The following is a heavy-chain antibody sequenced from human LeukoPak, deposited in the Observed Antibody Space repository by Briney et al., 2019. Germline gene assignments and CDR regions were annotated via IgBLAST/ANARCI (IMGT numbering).Heavy chain of an antibody. D-gene: IGHD2-2*01. J-gene: IGHJ4*02. Sequence: SETLSLTCTVSGGSISSYYWSWIRQPPGKGLEWIGYVYYSGSTNYNPSLKSRVTISVDKSKNQFSLKLTSVTAADTAVYYCARWDTAAASLFDYWGQGTLVTVSS. V-gene: IGHV4-59*08. CDR2: VYYSGST. CDR1: GGSISSYY. CDR3: ARWDTAAASLFDY.